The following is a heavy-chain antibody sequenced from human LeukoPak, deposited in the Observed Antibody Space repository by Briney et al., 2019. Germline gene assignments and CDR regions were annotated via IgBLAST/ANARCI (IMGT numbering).Heavy chain of an antibody. D-gene: IGHD2/OR15-2a*01. V-gene: IGHV4-59*01. Sequence: PSETLSLTCTVSGGSISTSYWSWIRQPPGKGLEWIGYMYYSGNTDYNPSLKSRVTISVDTSKNQFSLKLSSVTAADTAVYYCATNRRYYYYYMDVWGKGTTVTVSS. J-gene: IGHJ6*03. CDR3: ATNRRYYYYYMDV. CDR1: GGSISTSY. CDR2: MYYSGNT.